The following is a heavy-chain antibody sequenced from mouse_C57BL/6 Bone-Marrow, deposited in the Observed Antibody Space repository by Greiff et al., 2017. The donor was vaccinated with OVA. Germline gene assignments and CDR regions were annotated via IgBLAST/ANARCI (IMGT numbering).Heavy chain of an antibody. Sequence: VQLQQPGAELVMPGASVKLSCKASGYTFTSYWMHWVKQRPGQGLEWIGEIDPSDSYTNYNQKFKGKSTLTVDKSSSTAYMQLSSLTAEDSAVYDCSILWLRLYWYFDVWGTGTTVTVSS. J-gene: IGHJ1*03. D-gene: IGHD2-2*01. CDR2: IDPSDSYT. CDR3: SILWLRLYWYFDV. CDR1: GYTFTSYW. V-gene: IGHV1-69*01.